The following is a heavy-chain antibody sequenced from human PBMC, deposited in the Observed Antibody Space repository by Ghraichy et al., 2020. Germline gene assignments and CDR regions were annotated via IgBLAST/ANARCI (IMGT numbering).Heavy chain of an antibody. V-gene: IGHV1-2*04. CDR2: INPNSGGT. CDR3: ARMDSTSNYGMDV. CDR1: GYTFTGYY. J-gene: IGHJ6*02. D-gene: IGHD2-2*01. Sequence: ASVKVSCKASGYTFTGYYMHWVRQAPGQGLEWMGWINPNSGGTNYAQKFQGWVTMTRDTSISTAYMELSRLRSDDTAVYYCARMDSTSNYGMDVWGQGTTVTVSS.